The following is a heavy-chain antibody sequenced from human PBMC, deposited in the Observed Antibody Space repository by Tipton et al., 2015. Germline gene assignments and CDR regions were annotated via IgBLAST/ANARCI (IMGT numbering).Heavy chain of an antibody. CDR2: ISHRDGS. CDR1: AGSVSSGSYF. D-gene: IGHD5-24*01. J-gene: IGHJ6*02. CDR3: ARDLEHGMDV. Sequence: LRLSCTVSAGSVSSGSYFWGWIRQTPGKGLEWIGYISHRDGSYFNPSLKSRVTISLDTSKNQFFLNLTSVTAADTAVYFCARDLEHGMDVWGQGTTVIVSS. V-gene: IGHV4-61*01.